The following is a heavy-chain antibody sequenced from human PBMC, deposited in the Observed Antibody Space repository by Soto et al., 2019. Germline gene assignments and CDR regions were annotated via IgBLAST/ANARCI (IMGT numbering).Heavy chain of an antibody. D-gene: IGHD3-10*01. CDR1: GGTFSNSA. V-gene: IGHV1-69*12. CDR3: ARDKHRPPFGGNYYYILDV. CDR2: IMPIFRTP. J-gene: IGHJ6*02. Sequence: QVQLEQSGAEVKKPGSSVKVSCKASGGTFSNSAISWVRQAPGQGLEWMGGIMPIFRTPAYAQKFQGRVTVTADESTSTAYMEFSDLKSDDTAVYSCARDKHRPPFGGNYYYILDVWCQGTTVTVSS.